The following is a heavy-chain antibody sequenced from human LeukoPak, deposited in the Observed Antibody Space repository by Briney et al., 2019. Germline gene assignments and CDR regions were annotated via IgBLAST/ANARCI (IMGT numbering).Heavy chain of an antibody. J-gene: IGHJ6*02. CDR3: ARDSDFYDSLTFYGMDV. V-gene: IGHV3-23*01. CDR2: IRASSGRT. CDR1: GFSFSNYA. D-gene: IGHD3-3*01. Sequence: GGSLRLSCAASGFSFSNYAMSWVRQAPGKGLEWVSDIRASSGRTYYADSVKGRFTISRDNSKNTLYLQMSSLRADDTALYYCARDSDFYDSLTFYGMDVWGQGTTVIVSS.